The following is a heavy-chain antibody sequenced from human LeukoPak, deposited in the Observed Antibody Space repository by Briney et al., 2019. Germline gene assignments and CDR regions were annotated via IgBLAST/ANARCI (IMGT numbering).Heavy chain of an antibody. D-gene: IGHD6-13*01. J-gene: IGHJ5*02. V-gene: IGHV4-39*01. CDR3: ARPKGSSGKRGLNNGFPP. CDR1: GGSISSSSYY. CDR2: IYYSGST. Sequence: SETLSLTCTVSGGSISSSSYYWGWIRQPPGKGLEWIGSIYYSGSTYYNPSLKSRVTISVGTSKNQFSLKLSSVTAANTAVYYWARPKGSSGKRGLNNGFPPGGRGTRVPLPS.